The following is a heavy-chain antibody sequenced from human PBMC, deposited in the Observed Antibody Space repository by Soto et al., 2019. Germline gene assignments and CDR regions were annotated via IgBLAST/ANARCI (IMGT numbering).Heavy chain of an antibody. V-gene: IGHV3-33*01. D-gene: IGHD1-26*01. J-gene: IGHJ4*02. CDR3: ARDHSAYYLDY. CDR2: IWYDGTKK. CDR1: GFTFTNYG. Sequence: PGGSLRLSCAASGFTFTNYGFHWVRQTPGKGLEWVAVIWYDGTKKYYGDSVKGRFAISRDDSRNTLYLQMNSLRAEDTAVYYCARDHSAYYLDYWGQGTLVTVSS.